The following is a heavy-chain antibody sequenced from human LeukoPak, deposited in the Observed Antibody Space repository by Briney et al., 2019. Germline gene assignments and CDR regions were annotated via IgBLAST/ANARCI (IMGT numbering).Heavy chain of an antibody. V-gene: IGHV4-30-4*07. CDR1: GGSISRSGYS. D-gene: IGHD3-22*01. CDR3: ARGGDSSGYEGRFDP. J-gene: IGHJ5*02. Sequence: SETLSLTCAVSGGSISRSGYSWSWIRQPPGKGLDWIAYIYYTGSTYYNPSLKSRVTISLDTSKNQFSLKLTSVTAADTAVYYCARGGDSSGYEGRFDPWGQGTLVTVSS. CDR2: IYYTGST.